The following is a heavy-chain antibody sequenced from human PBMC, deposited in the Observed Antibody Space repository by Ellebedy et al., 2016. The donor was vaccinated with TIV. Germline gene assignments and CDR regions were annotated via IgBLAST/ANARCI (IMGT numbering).Heavy chain of an antibody. D-gene: IGHD6-19*01. CDR2: ISAYNGNT. J-gene: IGHJ6*02. Sequence: ASVKVSXXASGYTFTSYGISWVRQAPGQGLEWMGWISAYNGNTNYAQKLQGRVTMTTDTSTSTAYMELRSLRSDDTAVYYCARDPGQVAGYYYYGMDVWGQGTTVTVSS. V-gene: IGHV1-18*01. CDR1: GYTFTSYG. CDR3: ARDPGQVAGYYYYGMDV.